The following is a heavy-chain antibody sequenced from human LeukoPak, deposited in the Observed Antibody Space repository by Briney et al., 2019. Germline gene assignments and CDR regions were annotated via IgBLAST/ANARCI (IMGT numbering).Heavy chain of an antibody. CDR2: IKQDGSEK. CDR3: ASDRTPYCGGDCYFDY. Sequence: GGSLRLSCAASGFTFSSYWMSWVRQAPGKGLEWVANIKQDGSEKYYVDSVKGRFTISRDNAKNSLYLQMNSLRAEDTAVYYCASDRTPYCGGDCYFDYCGQGTLATVSS. V-gene: IGHV3-7*01. J-gene: IGHJ4*02. CDR1: GFTFSSYW. D-gene: IGHD2-21*02.